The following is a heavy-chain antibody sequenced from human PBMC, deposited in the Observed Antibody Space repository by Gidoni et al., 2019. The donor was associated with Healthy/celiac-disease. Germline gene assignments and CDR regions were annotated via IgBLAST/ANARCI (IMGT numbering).Heavy chain of an antibody. Sequence: QVHLVQSGAEVKKPGASVKVSCKASGYTFTSYGISWVRQAPGQGLEWMGWISAYNGNTNYAQKLQGRVTMTTDTSTSTAYMELRSLRSDDTAVYYCAREPYSYYDFWSGYSPPHYYMDVWGKGTTVTVSS. D-gene: IGHD3-3*01. CDR3: AREPYSYYDFWSGYSPPHYYMDV. V-gene: IGHV1-18*01. CDR2: ISAYNGNT. J-gene: IGHJ6*03. CDR1: GYTFTSYG.